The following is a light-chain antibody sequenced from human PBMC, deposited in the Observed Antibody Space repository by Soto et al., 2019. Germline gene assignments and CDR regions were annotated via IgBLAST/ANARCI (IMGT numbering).Light chain of an antibody. CDR1: QSVDSY. Sequence: EIVLTQSPATLSLSPGERATLSCRASQSVDSYLAWYQQKVGQAPRLLIYDASNRATGIPARFSGSGSGTDFTLTISSLEAEDFAIYYCQQYHTWPITFGGGTKVDIK. V-gene: IGKV3-11*01. CDR3: QQYHTWPIT. J-gene: IGKJ4*01. CDR2: DAS.